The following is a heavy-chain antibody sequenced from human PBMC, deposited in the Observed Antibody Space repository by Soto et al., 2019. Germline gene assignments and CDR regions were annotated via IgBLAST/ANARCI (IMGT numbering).Heavy chain of an antibody. CDR1: GASITSSY. D-gene: IGHD1-26*01. CDR2: IYYTGIT. V-gene: IGHV4-59*01. J-gene: IGHJ4*02. CDR3: ARGAREPY. Sequence: PSETLSLTCTVYGASITSSYWSWIRQSPGKGLESIGYIYYTGITNYNPSLKSRVTISLDTSKNQFSLKLSSVTAADTAVYYCARGAREPYWGQGTLVTVSS.